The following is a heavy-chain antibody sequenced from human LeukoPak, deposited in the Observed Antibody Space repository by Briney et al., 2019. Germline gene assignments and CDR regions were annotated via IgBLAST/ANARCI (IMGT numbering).Heavy chain of an antibody. CDR3: ARQTAMGRSGDY. V-gene: IGHV5-51*01. J-gene: IGHJ4*02. CDR1: GYSFTSYW. Sequence: GESLKISCKASGYSFTSYWIGWVRQMPGKGLEWMGIIDPSDSQTRYTPSFQGQVTISVDKSLTTADLQWNSLKASDTAMYYCARQTAMGRSGDYWGQGTLVTVSS. D-gene: IGHD5-18*01. CDR2: IDPSDSQT.